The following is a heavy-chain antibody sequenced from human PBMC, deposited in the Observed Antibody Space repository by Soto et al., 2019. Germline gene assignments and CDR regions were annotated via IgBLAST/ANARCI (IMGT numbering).Heavy chain of an antibody. CDR2: IYYTGST. J-gene: IGHJ3*02. CDR3: AVTRGGAHPHDI. V-gene: IGHV4-59*01. D-gene: IGHD2-21*02. CDR1: GGPLSSFY. Sequence: SETLSLTCNSSGGPLSSFYYSWIRQAPGKGLEWIGYIYYTGSTNYNPSLKSRVTMSVDTSKNQFSLKLTTVTAADTAVYFCAVTRGGAHPHDIWGQGTMVTVSS.